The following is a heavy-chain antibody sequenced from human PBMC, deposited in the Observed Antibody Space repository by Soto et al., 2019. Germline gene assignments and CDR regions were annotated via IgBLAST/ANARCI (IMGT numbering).Heavy chain of an antibody. J-gene: IGHJ4*02. V-gene: IGHV3-23*01. D-gene: IGHD1-1*01. CDR2: ISGSGGST. CDR3: AKDLINWNDPYYFDY. CDR1: GFTFSSYA. Sequence: GGSLRLSCAASGFTFSSYAMSWVRQAPGKGLEWVSAISGSGGSTYYADSVKGRFTISRDNSKNTLYLQMNSLRAEDTAVYYCAKDLINWNDPYYFDYWGQGTLVTVSS.